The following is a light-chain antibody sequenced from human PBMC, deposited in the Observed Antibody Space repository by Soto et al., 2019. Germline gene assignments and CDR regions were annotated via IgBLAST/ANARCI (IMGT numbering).Light chain of an antibody. CDR3: QERSNWPRVT. Sequence: EIVLTQSPATLSLTPGERGTLSCRASQSVSSSYLAWYQQKPGQAPRLLIYDASNRATGVPARFSGSGSGTDFTLTINSLESEDFAVYYCQERSNWPRVTFGGGTEVEIK. CDR2: DAS. CDR1: QSVSSSY. V-gene: IGKV3-11*01. J-gene: IGKJ4*01.